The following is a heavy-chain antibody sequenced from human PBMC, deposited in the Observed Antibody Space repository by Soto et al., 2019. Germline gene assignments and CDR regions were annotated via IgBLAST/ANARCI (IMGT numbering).Heavy chain of an antibody. J-gene: IGHJ4*02. D-gene: IGHD3-3*01. CDR3: ARGVLRFLEWLDYYDY. CDR1: GGSFSGYY. CDR2: INHSGST. V-gene: IGHV4-34*01. Sequence: QVQLQQWGAGLLKPSETLSLTCAVYGGSFSGYYWSWIRQPPGKGLEWIGEINHSGSTNYNPSLKSRVTISGGTSKNQFSLKLSSVTAADTAVYYCARGVLRFLEWLDYYDYWGQGTLVTVSS.